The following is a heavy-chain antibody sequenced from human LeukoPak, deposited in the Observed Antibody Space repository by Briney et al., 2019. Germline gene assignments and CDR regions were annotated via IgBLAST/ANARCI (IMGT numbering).Heavy chain of an antibody. V-gene: IGHV3-48*04. CDR2: ISSSSSTI. CDR3: ARDLGCTSCYYNWFDP. Sequence: PVGSLCLSCAASGFTFSSYSMNWVRQAPGKELEWVSYISSSSSTISYADSVKGRFTTSRDNAKNSLYRQMNSLRAEDTAVYYCARDLGCTSCYYNWFDPWGQGTLVTVSS. D-gene: IGHD2-2*01. J-gene: IGHJ5*02. CDR1: GFTFSSYS.